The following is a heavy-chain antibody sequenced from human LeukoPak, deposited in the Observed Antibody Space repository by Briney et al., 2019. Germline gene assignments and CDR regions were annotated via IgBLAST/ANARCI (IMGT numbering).Heavy chain of an antibody. D-gene: IGHD7-27*01. CDR1: GGSINGYY. CDR2: IYYIGST. J-gene: IGHJ6*02. V-gene: IGHV4-59*08. CDR3: AKHKSKWGSYYYAMDV. Sequence: SETLSLTCTVSGGSINGYYWSWIRQPPGKGLEWIGYIYYIGSTNYNPSLKSRATISVDTSRNQFSLKLSSVTAADTAVYYCAKHKSKWGSYYYAMDVWGQGTTVTVSS.